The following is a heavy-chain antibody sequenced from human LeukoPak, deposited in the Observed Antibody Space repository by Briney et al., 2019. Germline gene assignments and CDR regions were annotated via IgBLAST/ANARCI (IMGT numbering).Heavy chain of an antibody. J-gene: IGHJ4*02. D-gene: IGHD6-13*01. CDR2: IYYSGST. V-gene: IGHV4-59*08. CDR1: GGSISTYY. Sequence: SETLSLTCTVSGGSISTYYWSWIRQPPGKGLEWIGYIYYSGSTNYNPPLKSRVTISVDTSKNQFSLKLSSVTAADTAVYYCARHLGGYSSSWYYPEFDYWGQGTLVTVSS. CDR3: ARHLGGYSSSWYYPEFDY.